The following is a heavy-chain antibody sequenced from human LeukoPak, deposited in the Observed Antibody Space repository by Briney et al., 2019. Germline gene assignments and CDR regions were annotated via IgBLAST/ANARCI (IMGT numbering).Heavy chain of an antibody. D-gene: IGHD3-22*01. J-gene: IGHJ4*02. CDR3: ARARDSSGYCFDY. V-gene: IGHV4-59*01. CDR1: GGSFSGYY. Sequence: SETLSLTCAVYGGSFSGYYWSWIRQPPGKGLEWIGYIYYSGSTNYNPSLKSRVTISVDTSKNQFSLKLSSVTAADTAVYYCARARDSSGYCFDYWGQGTLVTVSS. CDR2: IYYSGST.